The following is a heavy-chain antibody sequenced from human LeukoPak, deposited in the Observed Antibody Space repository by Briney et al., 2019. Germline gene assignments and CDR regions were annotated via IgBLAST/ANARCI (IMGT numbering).Heavy chain of an antibody. D-gene: IGHD2-21*02. J-gene: IGHJ3*01. CDR1: GHTFSISW. CDR2: IYVGDSDT. Sequence: GDSLKISCKGSGHTFSISWIGWVRQKPGEGLEWMGIIYVGDSDTRYNPSFQGQVTISADRSTSTAYLQWSSLKSSDTAIYYFARCGHYDAYRVWGQGTLVSASS. V-gene: IGHV5-51*01. CDR3: ARCGHYDAYRV.